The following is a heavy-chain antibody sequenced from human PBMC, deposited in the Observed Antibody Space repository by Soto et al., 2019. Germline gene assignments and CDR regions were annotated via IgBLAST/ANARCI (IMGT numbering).Heavy chain of an antibody. Sequence: GGSLRLSCADSGFTFSSYSMNWVRQAPGKGLEWVSSISSSSSYIYYADSVKGRFTISRDNAKNSLYLQMNSLRAEDTAVYYCARDHSPHYYGSGSYSILSYWGQGTLVTVSS. CDR3: ARDHSPHYYGSGSYSILSY. D-gene: IGHD3-10*01. V-gene: IGHV3-21*01. J-gene: IGHJ4*02. CDR1: GFTFSSYS. CDR2: ISSSSSYI.